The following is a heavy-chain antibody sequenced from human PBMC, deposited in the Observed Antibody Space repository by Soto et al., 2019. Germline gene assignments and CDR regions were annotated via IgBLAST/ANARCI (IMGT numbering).Heavy chain of an antibody. J-gene: IGHJ4*02. D-gene: IGHD5-12*01. CDR3: ARGGQRWLQLRPYYFDY. V-gene: IGHV4-34*01. Sequence: QVQLQQWGAGLLKPSETLSLTCAVYGGSFSGYYWSWIRQPPGKGLEWIGEINHSGSTNYNQSLKSRVTISVDTSKNQFSLKLSSVTAADTAVYYCARGGQRWLQLRPYYFDYWGQGTLVTVSS. CDR2: INHSGST. CDR1: GGSFSGYY.